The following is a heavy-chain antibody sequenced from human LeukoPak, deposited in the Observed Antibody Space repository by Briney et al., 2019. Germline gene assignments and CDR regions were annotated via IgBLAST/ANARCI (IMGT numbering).Heavy chain of an antibody. CDR2: INHSGST. CDR3: ARQRGYNPYYYGSGSYGGNPFDY. CDR1: GGSFSGYY. V-gene: IGHV4-34*01. J-gene: IGHJ4*02. D-gene: IGHD3-10*01. Sequence: PSETLSLTCAAYGGSFSGYYWSWIRQPPVKGLEWIGEINHSGSTNYNPSLKSRVTISVDTSKNQFSLKLSSVTAADTAVYYCARQRGYNPYYYGSGSYGGNPFDYWGQGTLVTVSS.